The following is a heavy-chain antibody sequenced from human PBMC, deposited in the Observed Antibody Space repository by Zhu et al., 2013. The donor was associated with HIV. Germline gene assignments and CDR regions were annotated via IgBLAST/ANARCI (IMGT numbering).Heavy chain of an antibody. Sequence: QVQLQESGPGLVKPSGTLSLTCAVSGGSITNNDYWTWVRQPPGKGLEWIGEISQTVGTEYNPSLKNRVTISIDESKNHLSLKVMSVTAADAAVYFCARRSPAARQDYWGQGTLVTVSS. J-gene: IGHJ4*02. CDR3: ARRSPAARQDY. D-gene: IGHD6-6*01. CDR1: GGSITNNDY. CDR2: ISQTVGT. V-gene: IGHV4-4*02.